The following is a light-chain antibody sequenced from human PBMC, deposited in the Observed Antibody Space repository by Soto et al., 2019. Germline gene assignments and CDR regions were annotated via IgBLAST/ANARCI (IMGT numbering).Light chain of an antibody. CDR3: QQYNNWPPVIT. V-gene: IGKV3-15*01. Sequence: EIVMTQSPATVSVSPGERATLSCRASQSVSSNLAWYQQKPGQAPRLLIYGASTRATGIPARFSGSGSGTEFTLTISSLQSEDFAVYYCQQYNNWPPVITFGPGTKVDIK. J-gene: IGKJ3*01. CDR1: QSVSSN. CDR2: GAS.